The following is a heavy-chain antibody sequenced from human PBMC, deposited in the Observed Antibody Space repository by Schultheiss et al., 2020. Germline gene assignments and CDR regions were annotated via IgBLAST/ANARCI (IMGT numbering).Heavy chain of an antibody. V-gene: IGHV4-30-4*01. D-gene: IGHD2-15*01. CDR1: GGSISSSSYY. CDR2: IYYSGST. Sequence: SETLSLTCTVSGGSISSSSYYWSWIRQPPGKGLEWIGYIYYSGSTYYNPSLKSRVTISVDTSKNQFSLKLSSVTAADTAVYYCAREIGYCSGGSCYENWFDPWGQGTLVTVSS. CDR3: AREIGYCSGGSCYENWFDP. J-gene: IGHJ5*02.